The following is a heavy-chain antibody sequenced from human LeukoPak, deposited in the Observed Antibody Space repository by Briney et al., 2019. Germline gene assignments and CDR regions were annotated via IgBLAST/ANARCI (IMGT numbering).Heavy chain of an antibody. J-gene: IGHJ6*03. CDR2: IIPIFGTA. V-gene: IGHV1-69*13. Sequence: GASVKVSCKASGDTFSSYAISWVRQAPGQGLEWMGGIIPIFGTANYAQKFQGRVTITADESTSTAYMELSSLRSEDTAVYYCARTVYGSGSYAHYYYYYMDIWGKGTTVTISS. D-gene: IGHD3-10*01. CDR1: GDTFSSYA. CDR3: ARTVYGSGSYAHYYYYYMDI.